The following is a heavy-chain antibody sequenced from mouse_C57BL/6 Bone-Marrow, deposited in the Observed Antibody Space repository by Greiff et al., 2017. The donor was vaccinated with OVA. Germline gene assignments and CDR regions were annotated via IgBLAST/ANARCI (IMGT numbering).Heavy chain of an antibody. CDR1: GYTFTSYW. D-gene: IGHD2-5*01. V-gene: IGHV1-5*01. J-gene: IGHJ3*01. Sequence: EVKLQQSGTVLARPGASVKMSCKTSGYTFTSYWMHWVKQRPGQGLEWIGAIYPGNSATRSNPKFKGKAKLTAVTSASTAYMELSSLTNEDAAVDDCTRKVTIVTPAGFAYGGQGTLVTVSA. CDR3: TRKVTIVTPAGFAY. CDR2: IYPGNSAT.